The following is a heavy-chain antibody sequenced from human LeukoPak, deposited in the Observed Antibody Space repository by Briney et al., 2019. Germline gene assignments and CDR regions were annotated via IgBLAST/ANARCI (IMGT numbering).Heavy chain of an antibody. CDR2: IDSGGFT. D-gene: IGHD3-22*01. CDR3: ANTYYYDGSGYYYLGWFDP. Sequence: GGSLRLSCAASGFTFSSYAMHWVRQAPGKGLEWVSLIDSGGFTYYADSVKGRFTISRDNSKNTLYLQMNSLRAEDTAVYFCANTYYYDGSGYYYLGWFDPWGQGTLVTVSS. V-gene: IGHV3-66*01. CDR1: GFTFSSYA. J-gene: IGHJ5*02.